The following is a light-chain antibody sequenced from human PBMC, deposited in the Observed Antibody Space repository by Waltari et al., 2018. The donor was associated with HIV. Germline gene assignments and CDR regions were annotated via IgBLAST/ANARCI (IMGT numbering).Light chain of an antibody. CDR1: FGRKQ. J-gene: IGLJ1*01. V-gene: IGLV3-21*02. Sequence: SYVLTHPPSPSVAPGQTARSTCGGAFGRKQVHRYQQKPGQAPVVVVHDDSDRPSGIPERFSGSKSGNAATLAISRVEAGDEADYYCQVWDSSTEHPYVFGPGTKVTVL. CDR2: DDS. CDR3: QVWDSSTEHPYV.